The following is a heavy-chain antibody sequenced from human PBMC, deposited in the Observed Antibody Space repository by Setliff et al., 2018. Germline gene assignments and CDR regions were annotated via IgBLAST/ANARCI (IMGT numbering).Heavy chain of an antibody. CDR2: ISTSSSTI. CDR3: ARLALTGYDSSGYYYALDYYYYMDV. Sequence: GGSLRLSCVASGFTFSSHGMTWVRLASGKGLEWISYISTSSSTIYNADSVKGRFTISRDNANHSLYLQMNSLRAEDTAVYYCARLALTGYDSSGYYYALDYYYYMDVWGKGTTVTVSS. V-gene: IGHV3-48*01. CDR1: GFTFSSHG. J-gene: IGHJ6*03. D-gene: IGHD3-22*01.